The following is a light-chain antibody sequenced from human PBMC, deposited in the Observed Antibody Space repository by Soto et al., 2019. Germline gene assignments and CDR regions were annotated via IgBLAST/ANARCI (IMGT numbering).Light chain of an antibody. CDR2: DVS. J-gene: IGLJ1*01. Sequence: QSALTQPRSVSGSPGQSVTIYCTGTSSDVGGYNYVSWYQQHPGKAPKLMIYDVSKRPSGVPDRFSGSKSGNTASLTISGRQAEDEADYYCCSYAGSYTFVFGTGTKLTVL. CDR3: CSYAGSYTFV. V-gene: IGLV2-11*01. CDR1: SSDVGGYNY.